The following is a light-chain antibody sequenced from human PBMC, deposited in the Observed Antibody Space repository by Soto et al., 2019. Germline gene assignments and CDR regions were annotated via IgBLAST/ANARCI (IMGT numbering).Light chain of an antibody. CDR1: SSDVGGSIY. CDR2: VV. Sequence: QSALTQPASVSGWPGQSITIYCTGASSDVGGSIYVSWYQLSPGKAPKLLIYVVDRPSGVSNRFSGSKSGNTASLTISGLQAEDEADYSCHSYTSSGTVVFGGGTPLTVL. CDR3: HSYTSSGTVV. V-gene: IGLV2-14*01. J-gene: IGLJ3*02.